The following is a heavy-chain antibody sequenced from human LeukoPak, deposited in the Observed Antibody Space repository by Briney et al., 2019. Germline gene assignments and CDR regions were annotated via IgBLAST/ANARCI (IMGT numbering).Heavy chain of an antibody. J-gene: IGHJ5*02. CDR1: GFAFSSYG. CDR3: AKDVSWNWFDP. Sequence: GGSLRLSCVASGFAFSSYGMHWVRQAPGKGLEWVAVIWYDGSNKYYADSVKGRFTISRDNSKNTLYLQMNTLRAEDTAVYYCAKDVSWNWFDPWGQGTLVTVSS. CDR2: IWYDGSNK. V-gene: IGHV3-30*02.